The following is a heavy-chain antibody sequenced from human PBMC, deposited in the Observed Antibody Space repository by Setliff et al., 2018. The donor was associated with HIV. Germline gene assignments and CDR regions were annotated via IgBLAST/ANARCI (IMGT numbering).Heavy chain of an antibody. Sequence: SETLSLTCAVYGGSFSGYYWSWIRQPPGKGLEWIGRIYISGSTKYNPSIKSRVTMSVDTSKNQFSLKVNSVTAADTAVYYCARHGSNWFDPWGQGTQVTVSS. CDR2: IYISGST. CDR3: ARHGSNWFDP. J-gene: IGHJ5*02. V-gene: IGHV4-59*10. CDR1: GGSFSGYY. D-gene: IGHD3-10*01.